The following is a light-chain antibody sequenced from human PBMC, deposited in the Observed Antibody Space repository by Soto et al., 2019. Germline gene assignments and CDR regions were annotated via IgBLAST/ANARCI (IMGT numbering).Light chain of an antibody. CDR3: QQRSNWPPT. J-gene: IGKJ1*01. CDR2: AAS. CDR1: QSVSTY. V-gene: IGKV3-11*01. Sequence: EIMLTQSPDTLSLSPGNRATLSCRASQSVSTYLAWYQQKPGQPPRLLIYAASNRATGIPARFSGSGSGTDFTLTISSLEPEDFAVYYCQQRSNWPPTFGKGTKV.